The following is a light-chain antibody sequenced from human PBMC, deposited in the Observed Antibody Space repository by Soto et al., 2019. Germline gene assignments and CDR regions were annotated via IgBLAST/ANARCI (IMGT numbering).Light chain of an antibody. Sequence: QAVVTQPPSASGTPGQRVTISCSGSSSNIGSNTVNWYQQLPGTAPKLVIYSNNQRPSGVPDRFSGSKSDTSASLAITGLQSDDEADYYCAAWDDSLNAVVFGGGTKVTVL. CDR2: SNN. CDR1: SSNIGSNT. CDR3: AAWDDSLNAVV. J-gene: IGLJ2*01. V-gene: IGLV1-44*01.